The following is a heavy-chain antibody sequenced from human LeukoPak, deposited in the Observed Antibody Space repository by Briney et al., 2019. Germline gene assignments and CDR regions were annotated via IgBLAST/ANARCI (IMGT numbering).Heavy chain of an antibody. CDR1: GFTFSSYD. CDR3: ARGGSYGDYYIDY. D-gene: IGHD4-17*01. Sequence: GGSLRLSCAASGFTFSSYDMHWVRQPTGKGLEWVSAIGTAGDTYYPGSVKGRFTISRENAKNSMYLQMNSLRAEDTAVYYCARGGSYGDYYIDYWGQGTLVTVSS. J-gene: IGHJ4*02. V-gene: IGHV3-13*01. CDR2: IGTAGDT.